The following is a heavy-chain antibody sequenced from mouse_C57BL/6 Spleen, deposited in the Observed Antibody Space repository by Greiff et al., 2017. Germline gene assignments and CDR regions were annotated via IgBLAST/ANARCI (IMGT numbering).Heavy chain of an antibody. CDR3: ARARMDYGGAMDY. V-gene: IGHV1-82*01. D-gene: IGHD2-4*01. J-gene: IGHJ4*01. CDR1: GYAFSSSW. CDR2: IYPGDGDT. Sequence: QVQLQQSGPELVKPGASVKISCKASGYAFSSSWMNWVKQRPGKGLEWIGRIYPGDGDTNYNGKFKGKATLTADKSSSTAYMQLSSLTSEDSAVYFCARARMDYGGAMDYWGQGTSVTVSS.